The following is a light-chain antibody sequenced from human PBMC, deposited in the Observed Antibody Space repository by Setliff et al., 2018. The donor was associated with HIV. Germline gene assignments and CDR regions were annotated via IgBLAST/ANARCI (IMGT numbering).Light chain of an antibody. CDR2: EVS. J-gene: IGLJ2*01. CDR3: CSYAGSVL. CDR1: SSDVGSYNL. V-gene: IGLV2-23*02. Sequence: QSALTQPASVSGSLGQSITISCTGTSSDVGSYNLVSWYQQHPGKAPKLMIYEVSKRRSGVSNRFSASKSGNTASLRISGLQAEDEADYYCCSYAGSVLFGGGTKVTVL.